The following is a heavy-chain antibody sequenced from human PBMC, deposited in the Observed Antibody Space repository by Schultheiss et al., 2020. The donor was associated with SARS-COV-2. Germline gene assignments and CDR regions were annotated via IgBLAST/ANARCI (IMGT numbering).Heavy chain of an antibody. CDR1: GFSLSTSGVG. J-gene: IGHJ6*02. V-gene: IGHV2-70*01. Sequence: SGPTLVKPTQTLTLTCTFSGFSLSTSGVGVGWIRQPPGKALEWLALIDWDDDKYYSTSLKTRLTISKDTSKNQVVLTMTNMDPVDTATYYCARIPHYGDYYYYGMDVWGQGTTVTVSS. CDR2: IDWDDDK. CDR3: ARIPHYGDYYYYGMDV. D-gene: IGHD4/OR15-4a*01.